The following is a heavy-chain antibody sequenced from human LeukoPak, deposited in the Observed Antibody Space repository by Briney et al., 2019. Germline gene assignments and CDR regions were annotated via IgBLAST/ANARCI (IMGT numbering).Heavy chain of an antibody. CDR1: GDSISSSEYY. D-gene: IGHD3-22*01. CDR3: ARQDFSDSSAYYGF. Sequence: SEALSLTCTVSGDSISSSEYYWGWIRHPPGKGLEWIGNISYSGSTYYNPSLKSRLTISVDSSTNQFSLRLSSVTAADTAVYYCARQDFSDSSAYYGFWGQGILVTVSS. CDR2: ISYSGST. J-gene: IGHJ4*02. V-gene: IGHV4-39*01.